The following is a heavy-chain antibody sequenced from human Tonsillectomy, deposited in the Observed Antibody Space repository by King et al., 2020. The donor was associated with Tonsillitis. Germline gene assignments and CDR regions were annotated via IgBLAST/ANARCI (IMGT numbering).Heavy chain of an antibody. Sequence: VQLVESGGGLVKPGVSLRLSCAASGFTFSDYYMSWIRQAPGKGLEWLSYISSGGFSIYYADSVKGRFTISRDNAKNSLYLQMNSLRVEDTAVYYCASTEYYDRGGDSEEDDWGKGTLVTVAA. D-gene: IGHD3-22*01. CDR1: GFTFSDYY. V-gene: IGHV3-11*01. CDR3: ASTEYYDRGGDSEEDD. CDR2: ISSGGFSI. J-gene: IGHJ4*02.